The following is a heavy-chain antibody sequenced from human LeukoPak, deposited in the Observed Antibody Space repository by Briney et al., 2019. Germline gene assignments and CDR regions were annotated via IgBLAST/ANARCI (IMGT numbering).Heavy chain of an antibody. CDR2: IYYSGST. D-gene: IGHD6-19*01. J-gene: IGHJ4*02. Sequence: PSETPSLTCTVSGGSISSSSYYWGWIRQPPGKGLEWIGSIYYSGSTYYNPSLKSRVTISVDTSKNQFSLKLSSVTAADTAVYYCARDSHSSGWYVYWGQGTLVTVSS. V-gene: IGHV4-39*07. CDR3: ARDSHSSGWYVY. CDR1: GGSISSSSYY.